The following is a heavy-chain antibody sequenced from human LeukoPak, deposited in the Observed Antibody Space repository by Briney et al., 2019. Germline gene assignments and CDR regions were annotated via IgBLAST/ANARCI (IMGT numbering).Heavy chain of an antibody. CDR2: IKQDGSEK. Sequence: GGSLRLSCAASGFTFSSYWMSWVRQAPGKGLEWVANIKQDGSEKYYVDSVKGRFTISRDNAKNSLYLQMNSLRAEDTAVYYCARVYIRRGHYDAFDIWGQGTMVTVSS. V-gene: IGHV3-7*01. J-gene: IGHJ3*02. D-gene: IGHD1-26*01. CDR3: ARVYIRRGHYDAFDI. CDR1: GFTFSSYW.